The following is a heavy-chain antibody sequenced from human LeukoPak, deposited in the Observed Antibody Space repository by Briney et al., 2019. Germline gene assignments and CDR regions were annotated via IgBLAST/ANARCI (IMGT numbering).Heavy chain of an antibody. V-gene: IGHV1-2*04. J-gene: IGHJ4*02. CDR3: ARSGMYSSSWYWDY. CDR1: GYTFTSYG. CDR2: INPNSGGT. Sequence: GASVKVSCKASGYTFTSYGISWVRQAPGQGLEWMGWINPNSGGTNYAQKFQGWVTMTRDTSISTAYMELSRLRSDDTAVYYCARSGMYSSSWYWDYWGQGTLVTVSS. D-gene: IGHD6-13*01.